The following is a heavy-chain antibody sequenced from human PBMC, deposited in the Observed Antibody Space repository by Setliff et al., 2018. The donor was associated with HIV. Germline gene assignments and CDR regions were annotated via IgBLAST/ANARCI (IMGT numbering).Heavy chain of an antibody. CDR3: ARKLQPGYGMDV. D-gene: IGHD5-18*01. J-gene: IGHJ6*02. V-gene: IGHV3-7*01. CDR1: GFTFTSYG. Sequence: GGSLRLSCAASGFTFTSYGMIWVRQAPGKGLEWVANINQDGNEKNYVDSVKGRFTISRDNTKNSLYLQMESLRAEDTTVYYCARKLQPGYGMDVWGQGTTVTVSS. CDR2: INQDGNEK.